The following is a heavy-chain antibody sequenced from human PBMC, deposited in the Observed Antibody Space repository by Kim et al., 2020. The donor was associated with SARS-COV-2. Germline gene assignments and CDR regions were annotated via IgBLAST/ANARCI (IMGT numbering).Heavy chain of an antibody. V-gene: IGHV4-59*01. D-gene: IGHD2-21*02. CDR3: ARSLCGGGDCYFAFDI. J-gene: IGHJ3*02. Sequence: SETLSLTCTVSGGSISSYYWSWIRQPPGKGLEWIGYIYYSGSTNYNPSLKSRVTISVDTSKNQFSLKLSSVTAADTAVYYCARSLCGGGDCYFAFDIWGQGTMVTVSS. CDR2: IYYSGST. CDR1: GGSISSYY.